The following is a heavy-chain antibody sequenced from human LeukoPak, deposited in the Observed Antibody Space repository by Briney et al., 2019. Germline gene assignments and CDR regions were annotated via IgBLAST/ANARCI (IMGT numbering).Heavy chain of an antibody. CDR2: INPNSGGT. J-gene: IGHJ6*03. CDR3: ARDPSPISSWYIDYYYYYMDV. CDR1: GYTFTGYY. Sequence: ASVKVSCKASGYTFTGYYMHWVRQAPGQGLEWMGWINPNSGGTNYAQKFQGRVTMTRDTSISTAYMELSRLRSDDTAVYYCARDPSPISSWYIDYYYYYMDVWGKGTTVTVSS. V-gene: IGHV1-2*02. D-gene: IGHD6-13*01.